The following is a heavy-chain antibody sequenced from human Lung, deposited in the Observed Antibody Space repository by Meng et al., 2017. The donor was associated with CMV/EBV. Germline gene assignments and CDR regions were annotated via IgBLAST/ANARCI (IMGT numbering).Heavy chain of an antibody. CDR2: IYYSGST. Sequence: SETLSLXCTVSGGSISSSSYYWGWIRQPPGKGLEWIGSIYYSGSTYYNPSLKSRVTISVDTSKNQFSLKLSSVTAAGTAVYYCARSHSSGWPFDYWGQGTLVTSPQ. CDR1: GGSISSSSYY. CDR3: ARSHSSGWPFDY. J-gene: IGHJ4*02. V-gene: IGHV4-39*07. D-gene: IGHD6-19*01.